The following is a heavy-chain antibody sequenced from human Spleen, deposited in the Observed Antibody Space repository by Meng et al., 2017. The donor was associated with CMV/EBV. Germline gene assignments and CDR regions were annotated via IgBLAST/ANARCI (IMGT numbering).Heavy chain of an antibody. CDR2: IIPIFATP. CDR1: GYTFSKYG. D-gene: IGHD1-26*01. Sequence: SVKVSCKASGYTFSKYGISWVRQAPGQGLEWMGGIIPIFATPNYAQKFQGRVTITTDESTNTAYMELSSLRSEDTALYYCAGYNIVGTVKGMDVWGQGTTVTVSS. J-gene: IGHJ6*02. CDR3: AGYNIVGTVKGMDV. V-gene: IGHV1-69*05.